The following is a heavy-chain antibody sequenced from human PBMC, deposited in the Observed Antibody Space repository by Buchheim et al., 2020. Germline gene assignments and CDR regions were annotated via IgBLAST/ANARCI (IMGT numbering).Heavy chain of an antibody. CDR2: IWYDGSNK. CDR3: ARGGGSSSSGRFDP. CDR1: GFTFSSYE. D-gene: IGHD6-6*01. Sequence: VQLVESGGGVVQPGGSLRLSCAASGFTFSSYEMNWVRQAPGKGLEWVAVIWYDGSNKYYADSVKGRFTISRDNSKNTLYLQMNSLRAEDTAVYYCARGGGSSSSGRFDPWGQGTL. V-gene: IGHV3-33*08. J-gene: IGHJ5*02.